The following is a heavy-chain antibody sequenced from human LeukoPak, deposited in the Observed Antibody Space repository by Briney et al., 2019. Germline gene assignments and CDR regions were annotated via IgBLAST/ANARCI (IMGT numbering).Heavy chain of an antibody. D-gene: IGHD5-18*01. CDR2: INHSGST. CDR3: ARLEYSYGLNDY. CDR1: GGSFSGYN. V-gene: IGHV4-34*01. Sequence: SETLSLTCAVYGGSFSGYNWSWIRQPPGKGLEWIGEINHSGSTNYNPSLKSRVTISVDTSKNQFSLKLSSVTAADTAVYYCARLEYSYGLNDYWGQGTLVTVSS. J-gene: IGHJ4*02.